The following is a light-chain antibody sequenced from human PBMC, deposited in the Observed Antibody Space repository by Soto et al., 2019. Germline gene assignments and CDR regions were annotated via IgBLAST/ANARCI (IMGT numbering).Light chain of an antibody. V-gene: IGLV2-14*03. J-gene: IGLJ2*01. CDR3: SSYTRSNTVV. Sequence: QSALTQPASVSGSPGQSITISCTGTNSDVGGYDYVSWYQHHPGKAPKLMIYDVSRRPSGVSNRFSGSKSGNTASLTISGLQAEDETYYYCSSYTRSNTVVFGGGTKVTVL. CDR2: DVS. CDR1: NSDVGGYDY.